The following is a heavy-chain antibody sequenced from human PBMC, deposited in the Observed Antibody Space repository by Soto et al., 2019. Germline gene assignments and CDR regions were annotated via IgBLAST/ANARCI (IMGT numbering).Heavy chain of an antibody. V-gene: IGHV4-34*01. CDR2: INHSGST. J-gene: IGHJ4*02. D-gene: IGHD5-12*01. CDR1: GGSFNGYY. CDR3: ATNRGFDFYYFDS. Sequence: SETLSLTCAVYGGSFNGYYWSWIRQPPGKGLEWIGDINHSGSTNYNPSLTSRVTISLDLSKNQFSLKLSSVTAADTAVYYCATNRGFDFYYFDSWGQGAQVTVSS.